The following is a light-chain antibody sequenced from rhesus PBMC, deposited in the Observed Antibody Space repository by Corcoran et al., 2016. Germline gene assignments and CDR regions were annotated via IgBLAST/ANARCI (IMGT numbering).Light chain of an antibody. J-gene: IGLJ1*01. V-gene: IGLV2-13*03. CDR2: EVS. CDR3: SSYASSSIFI. Sequence: AAPTQSPSVSGSPGQLATLSCTGSSSAIGGYNRVSRYQQHPGKAPKLLIYEVSKRPSGVSGRFSGSEAGNTASLPISGLQAEDEADYYCSSYASSSIFIFGGGTRLTVL. CDR1: SSAIGGYNR.